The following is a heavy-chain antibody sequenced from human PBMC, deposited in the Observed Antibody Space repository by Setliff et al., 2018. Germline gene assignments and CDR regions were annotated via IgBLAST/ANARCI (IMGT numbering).Heavy chain of an antibody. CDR2: IYSSGTT. CDR3: TRRPRGRAAFDI. CDR1: GGSLSTSSHH. V-gene: IGHV4-39*01. Sequence: TLSLTCTVSGGSLSTSSHHWVWIRQSPGKGLEWIGTIYSSGTTYYNLSLKSRVTISLDTSKSQFSLNLGSVTAADTAVYYCTRRPRGRAAFDIWGQGTMVTVSS. J-gene: IGHJ3*02. D-gene: IGHD3-10*01.